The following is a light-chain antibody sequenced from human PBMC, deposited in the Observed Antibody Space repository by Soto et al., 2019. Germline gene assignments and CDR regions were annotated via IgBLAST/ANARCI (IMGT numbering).Light chain of an antibody. CDR2: GAS. Sequence: EIVMTQSPATLSVSPGEGATLSCRASQSVYSNLAWYPQKPGQPPRLLIYGASTRATGIPARFSGSGSGTEFTFTISSLRAEDVAAYYCQQYNNWPDTFGPGTKVHIK. CDR1: QSVYSN. J-gene: IGKJ3*01. CDR3: QQYNNWPDT. V-gene: IGKV3-15*01.